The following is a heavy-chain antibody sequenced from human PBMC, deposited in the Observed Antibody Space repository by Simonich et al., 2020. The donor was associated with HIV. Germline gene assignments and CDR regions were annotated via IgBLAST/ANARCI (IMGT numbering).Heavy chain of an antibody. CDR1: GGSFSGYY. D-gene: IGHD4-17*01. CDR3: AIRRGLLPYRGYFDY. V-gene: IGHV4-34*01. J-gene: IGHJ4*02. Sequence: QVHLQQWGAGLLKPSETLSLTCAVYGGSFSGYYWNWIRQPPGKGLEWIGEINHSESTKYHPSLKSRVTISVDTSKNQFSLKVSSVTAADTAVYYCAIRRGLLPYRGYFDYWCQGTLVTVSS. CDR2: INHSEST.